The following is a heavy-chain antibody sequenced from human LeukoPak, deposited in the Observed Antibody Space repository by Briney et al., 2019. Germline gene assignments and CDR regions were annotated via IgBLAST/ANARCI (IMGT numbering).Heavy chain of an antibody. D-gene: IGHD2/OR15-2a*01. CDR2: IKNDGSEK. Sequence: GGSLRLSCAASGFSFNGYWMSWVRQAPGKGLEWVANIKNDGSEKYYVDSVKGRFTVSRDNAKNSLHLQMNSLRAEDTAVYYCVRGGFYFPSSGQGTLVTVSS. CDR3: VRGGFYFPS. CDR1: GFSFNGYW. V-gene: IGHV3-7*02. J-gene: IGHJ5*02.